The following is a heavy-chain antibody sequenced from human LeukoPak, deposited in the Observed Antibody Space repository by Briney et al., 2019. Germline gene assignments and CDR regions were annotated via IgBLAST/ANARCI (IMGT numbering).Heavy chain of an antibody. CDR2: MYTSGDT. CDR3: ARTFCSGGNCYHFDS. J-gene: IGHJ4*02. D-gene: IGHD2-15*01. V-gene: IGHV4-61*02. CDR1: GGSMSSSYHY. Sequence: SETLSLTCTVSGGSMSSSYHYWNWIRRPAGKGLEWIGRMYTSGDTTYNPSLQGRVTISLDTSKSQFSLKLSSVTAADTAVYYCARTFCSGGNCYHFDSWGQGILVTVSS.